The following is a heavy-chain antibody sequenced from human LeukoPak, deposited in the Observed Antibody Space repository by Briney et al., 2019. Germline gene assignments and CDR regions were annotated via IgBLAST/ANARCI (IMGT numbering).Heavy chain of an antibody. V-gene: IGHV4-39*01. CDR3: ARQRDDSSGYHSDFDY. CDR1: GGSIRSSSYS. CDR2: IDYSGGT. D-gene: IGHD3-22*01. Sequence: SSETLSLTCTVSGGSIRSSSYSWGWIRQPPGKGLEWLGSIDYSGGTYSNPSLKSRVTISVDTSKNQFSLKLSSVTAADTAVYYCARQRDDSSGYHSDFDYWGQGTLVTVSS. J-gene: IGHJ4*02.